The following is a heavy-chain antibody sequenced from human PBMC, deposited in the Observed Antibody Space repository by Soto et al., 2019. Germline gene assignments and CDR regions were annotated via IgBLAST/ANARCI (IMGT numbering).Heavy chain of an antibody. Sequence: PGGSPRLSCAGSGFSFSCYSVNWVRQAPGKGLEWVSSISSSSSYIYYADSVKGRFTISRDNAKNSLYLQMNSLRAEDTAVYYCARDRDYYDSSGYYWYFDYWGQGTLVTVSS. CDR2: ISSSSSYI. V-gene: IGHV3-21*01. D-gene: IGHD3-22*01. J-gene: IGHJ4*02. CDR3: ARDRDYYDSSGYYWYFDY. CDR1: GFSFSCYS.